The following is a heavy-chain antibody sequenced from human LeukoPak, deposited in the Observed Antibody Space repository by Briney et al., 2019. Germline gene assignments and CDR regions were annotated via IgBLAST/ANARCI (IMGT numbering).Heavy chain of an antibody. CDR2: IYSGGST. CDR1: GFTVSSNY. CDR3: ARDVGRLPSIY. J-gene: IGHJ4*02. Sequence: GGSLRLSCAASGFTVSSNYMSWVRQAPGKGLEWVSVIYSGGSTYYADSVKGRFTISRDNSKNTLYLQMNSLRAEDTAVYYCARDVGRLPSIYSGQGTLVTVSS. D-gene: IGHD5-18*01. V-gene: IGHV3-66*01.